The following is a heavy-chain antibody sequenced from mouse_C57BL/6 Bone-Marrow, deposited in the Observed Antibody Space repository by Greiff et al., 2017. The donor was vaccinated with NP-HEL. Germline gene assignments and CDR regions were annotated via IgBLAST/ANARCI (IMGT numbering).Heavy chain of an antibody. J-gene: IGHJ4*01. V-gene: IGHV1-66*01. CDR2: IYPGSGNT. CDR1: GYSFTSYY. CDR3: ARNHRLDAMDY. Sequence: VQLQQSGPELVKPGASVKISCKASGYSFTSYYIHWVKQRPGQGLEWIGWIYPGSGNTKYNEKFKGKATLTADTSSSTAYMQLSSLTSEDSAVYYCARNHRLDAMDYWGQGTSVTVSS. D-gene: IGHD2-14*01.